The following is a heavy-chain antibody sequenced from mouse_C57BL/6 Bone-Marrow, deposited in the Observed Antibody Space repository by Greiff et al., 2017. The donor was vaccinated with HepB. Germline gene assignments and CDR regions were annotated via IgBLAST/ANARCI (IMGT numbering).Heavy chain of an antibody. D-gene: IGHD1-1*01. CDR1: VYTFPSYV. CDR2: IYPRSGNT. J-gene: IGHJ3*01. CDR3: ASPYYYGSSYV. V-gene: IGHV1-81*01. Sequence: VQLQQSGPELPPPGSSVKLSCKASVYTFPSYVLCWVKQRTRQGLEWIEEIYPRSGNTYYNEKFKGKATLTADKSSSTAYMELRSLSSEDSAVYFCASPYYYGSSYVWGQGTLVTVSA.